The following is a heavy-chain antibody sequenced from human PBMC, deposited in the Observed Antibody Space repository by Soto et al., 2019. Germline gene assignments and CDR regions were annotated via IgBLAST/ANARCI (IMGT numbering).Heavy chain of an antibody. CDR1: GFTFSSYS. J-gene: IGHJ4*02. V-gene: IGHV3-21*01. D-gene: IGHD6-13*01. CDR2: ISSSGTFK. Sequence: PGGSLRLSCAASGFTFSSYSMNWVRQAPGKGLQWVSSISSSGTFKYYRDSLKGRFTVSRDNASSSLFLQMNSLSVVDTATYYCTRGRSVSGWYDTDYWGQGA. CDR3: TRGRSVSGWYDTDY.